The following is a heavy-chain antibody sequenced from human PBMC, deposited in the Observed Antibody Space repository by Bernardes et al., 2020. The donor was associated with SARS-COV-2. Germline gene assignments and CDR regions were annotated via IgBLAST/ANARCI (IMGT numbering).Heavy chain of an antibody. Sequence: ASVKVSCKASGYTFTGYYMHWVRQAPGQGLEWMGWINPNSGGTNYAQKFQGWVTMTRDTSISTAYMELSRLRSDDTAVYYCARGGSLEIVVVPAAIMARGGGGADYYGMDVWGQGTTVTVSS. J-gene: IGHJ6*02. V-gene: IGHV1-2*04. CDR1: GYTFTGYY. D-gene: IGHD2-2*03. CDR2: INPNSGGT. CDR3: ARGGSLEIVVVPAAIMARGGGGADYYGMDV.